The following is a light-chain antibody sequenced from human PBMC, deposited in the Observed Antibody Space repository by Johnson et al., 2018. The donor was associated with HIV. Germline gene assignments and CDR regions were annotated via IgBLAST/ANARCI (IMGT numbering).Light chain of an antibody. Sequence: QSVLTQPPSVSAAPGQKVTISCSGSSSNIGNSYISWYQQLPGTAPKLLIYKNDQRPSGISDRFSGSKSATSATLGITGLQTGDEADYYCGTWDSSLSAGGNVFGTGTKVTVL. J-gene: IGLJ1*01. CDR1: SSNIGNSY. CDR2: KND. CDR3: GTWDSSLSAGGNV. V-gene: IGLV1-51*02.